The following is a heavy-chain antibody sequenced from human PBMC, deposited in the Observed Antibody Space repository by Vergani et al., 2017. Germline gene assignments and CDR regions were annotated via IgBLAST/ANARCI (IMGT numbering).Heavy chain of an antibody. D-gene: IGHD3-16*01. CDR3: ARVLPGPYYDYVWGGLNGPFDY. CDR1: GYTFTGYY. CDR2: INPNSGGT. V-gene: IGHV1-2*02. Sequence: QVQLVQSGAEVKKPGASVKVSCKASGYTFTGYYMHWVRQAPGQGLEWMGWINPNSGGTNYAQKFQGTVTMTRDTSISTAYMELSRLRSDDTAVYYGARVLPGPYYDYVWGGLNGPFDYWGQGTLGTVSS. J-gene: IGHJ4*02.